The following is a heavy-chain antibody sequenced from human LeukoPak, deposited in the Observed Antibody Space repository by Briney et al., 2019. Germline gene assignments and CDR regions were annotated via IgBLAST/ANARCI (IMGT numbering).Heavy chain of an antibody. D-gene: IGHD6-13*01. CDR3: ARTPRRGYGMDV. Sequence: ASVKVSCKASGYTFTSYYMHWVRQAPGQGLEWMGWINPNSGGTNYAQKFQGRVTMTRDTSISTAYMELSRLRSDDTAVYYCARTPRRGYGMDVWGQGTTVTVSS. J-gene: IGHJ6*02. CDR2: INPNSGGT. V-gene: IGHV1-2*02. CDR1: GYTFTSYY.